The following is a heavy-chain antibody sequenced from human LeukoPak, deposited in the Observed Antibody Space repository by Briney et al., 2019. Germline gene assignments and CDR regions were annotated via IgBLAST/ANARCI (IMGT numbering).Heavy chain of an antibody. V-gene: IGHV3-74*01. CDR1: XFTFSSYW. D-gene: IGHD2-2*01. J-gene: IGHJ3*02. CDR2: INSDGSST. CDR3: ARDWRYCSSTSCRSDAFDI. Sequence: LXCAASXFTFSSYWMHWVRQAPGKGLVWVSRINSDGSSTNYADSVKGRFTISRDNAKNTLYLQMNSLRAEDTAVYYCARDWRYCSSTSCRSDAFDIWGQGTMVTVSS.